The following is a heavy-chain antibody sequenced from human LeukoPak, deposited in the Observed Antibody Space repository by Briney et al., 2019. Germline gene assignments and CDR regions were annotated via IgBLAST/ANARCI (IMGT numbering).Heavy chain of an antibody. CDR2: IYYSGST. V-gene: IGHV4-61*01. D-gene: IGHD6-13*01. CDR1: GGSISSSSYY. Sequence: PSETLSLTCTVSGGSISSSSYYWSWIRQPPGQGLEWIGYIYYSGSTNYNPSLKSRVTISVDTSKNQFSLKLSSVTAADTAVYYCARTNDPAYSSSWYSSYYYGMDVWGQGTTVTVSS. J-gene: IGHJ6*02. CDR3: ARTNDPAYSSSWYSSYYYGMDV.